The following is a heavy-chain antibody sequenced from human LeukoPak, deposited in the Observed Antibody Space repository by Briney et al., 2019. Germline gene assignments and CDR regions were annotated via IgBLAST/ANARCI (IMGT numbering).Heavy chain of an antibody. Sequence: PSETLSLTCTVSGGSINSYYWSWIRQPAGKGLEWIGRIYSSGSTNYNPSLKSRVSMSVDTSKNQFSLKLTSVTAADTPVYYCARGGKATVVTMWGQGILVTVSP. V-gene: IGHV4-4*07. CDR1: GGSINSYY. D-gene: IGHD4-23*01. CDR2: IYSSGST. J-gene: IGHJ4*02. CDR3: ARGGKATVVTM.